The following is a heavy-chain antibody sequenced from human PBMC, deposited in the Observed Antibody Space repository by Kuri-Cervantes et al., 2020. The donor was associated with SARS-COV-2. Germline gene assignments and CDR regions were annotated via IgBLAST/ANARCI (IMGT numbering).Heavy chain of an antibody. J-gene: IGHJ4*02. CDR2: IYSTGAT. Sequence: SETLSLTCTVSGGSIKNYFWTWIRQSPGKGLEWIGHIYSTGATNYNPSLKSRVAISPDPSKSQFSLKLNTVTAADTALYYWSRDSGWLYTLGPGFDYWGRGTLVTVSS. CDR3: SRDSGWLYTLGPGFDY. V-gene: IGHV4-59*01. CDR1: GGSIKNYF. D-gene: IGHD3-22*01.